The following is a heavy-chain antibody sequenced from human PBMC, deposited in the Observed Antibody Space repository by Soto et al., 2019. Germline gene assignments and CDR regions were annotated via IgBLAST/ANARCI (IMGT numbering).Heavy chain of an antibody. CDR2: ISWDGGIT. Sequence: PGGSLRLSCAASGFTFDDYTMQWVRQAPGKGLEWVSLISWDGGITYYADSVKGRFTISRDNSKNSLYLQMNSLTTEDTALYYCAKAGAYNYGSYFDYWGQGTPVTVSS. D-gene: IGHD5-18*01. CDR3: AKAGAYNYGSYFDY. CDR1: GFTFDDYT. J-gene: IGHJ4*02. V-gene: IGHV3-43*01.